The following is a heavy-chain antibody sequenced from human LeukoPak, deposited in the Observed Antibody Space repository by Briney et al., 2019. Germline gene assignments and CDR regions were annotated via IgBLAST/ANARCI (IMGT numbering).Heavy chain of an antibody. CDR2: ISSSSSTI. V-gene: IGHV3-48*02. CDR3: ARCNSGYYVDDAFDI. Sequence: GGSLRLSCAASGFTFSSHSMNWVRQAPGKGLEWVSYISSSSSTIYYADSVKGRFTISRDNAKNSLYLQMNSLRDEDTAVYYCARCNSGYYVDDAFDIWGQGTMVTVSS. J-gene: IGHJ3*02. CDR1: GFTFSSHS. D-gene: IGHD3-22*01.